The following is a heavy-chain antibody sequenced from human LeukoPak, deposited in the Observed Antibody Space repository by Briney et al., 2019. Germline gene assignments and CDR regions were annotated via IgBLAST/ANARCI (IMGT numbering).Heavy chain of an antibody. J-gene: IGHJ4*02. CDR2: ISGSGGST. Sequence: GGSLRLSCAASGFTFSSYAVSWVRQAPGKGLEWVSAISGSGGSTYYADSVKGRFTISRDNSKNTLYLQMNSLRAEDTAVYYCAKVLSPNYYFDYWGQGTLVTVSS. CDR1: GFTFSSYA. CDR3: AKVLSPNYYFDY. V-gene: IGHV3-23*01. D-gene: IGHD4/OR15-4a*01.